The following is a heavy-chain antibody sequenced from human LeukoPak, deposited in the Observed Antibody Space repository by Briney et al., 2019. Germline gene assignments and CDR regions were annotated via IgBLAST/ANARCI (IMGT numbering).Heavy chain of an antibody. V-gene: IGHV3-11*01. J-gene: IGHJ1*01. CDR2: ISSSGSNI. Sequence: GGSLRLSCAASGFTFSDYYMSWIRQAPGKGLEWVSYISSSGSNIYYADSVKGRFTISRDNAKNSLYLQMNSLRVEDTAVYYCARKSIVGITPAEYWGQGTLVTVSS. CDR3: ARKSIVGITPAEY. CDR1: GFTFSDYY. D-gene: IGHD3-22*01.